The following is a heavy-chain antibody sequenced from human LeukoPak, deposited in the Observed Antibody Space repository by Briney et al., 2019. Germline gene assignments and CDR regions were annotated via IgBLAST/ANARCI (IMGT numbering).Heavy chain of an antibody. CDR2: MNPNSGNT. D-gene: IGHD1-1*01. CDR3: ARVNGPVDY. Sequence: ASVKVSCKTSGYTFTTYDINWVRQAAGRGLEWIGWMNPNSGNTGYAQKFQGRVTMTRSTSISTAYMDLSSLRSDDTAVYYCARVNGPVDYWGQGTLVTVSS. J-gene: IGHJ4*02. V-gene: IGHV1-8*01. CDR1: GYTFTTYD.